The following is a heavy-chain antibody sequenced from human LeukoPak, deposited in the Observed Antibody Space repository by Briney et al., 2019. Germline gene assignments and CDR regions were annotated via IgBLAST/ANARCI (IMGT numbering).Heavy chain of an antibody. Sequence: ASVKVSCKASGYNFISYYIHWVRQAPGQGLEWMGWLNPNNGGTNYAQRFEGWVTMTRDTSITTAYMELSRLTSDDTAVYYCARGLGNYGDDRIYYIDVWGIGTTVSVSS. D-gene: IGHD4-17*01. CDR1: GYNFISYY. V-gene: IGHV1-2*04. J-gene: IGHJ6*03. CDR2: LNPNNGGT. CDR3: ARGLGNYGDDRIYYIDV.